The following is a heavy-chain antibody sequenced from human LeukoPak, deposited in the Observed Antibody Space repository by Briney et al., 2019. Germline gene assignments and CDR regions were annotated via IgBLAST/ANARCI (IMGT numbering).Heavy chain of an antibody. CDR1: GFTFSSYA. Sequence: PGGSLRLSCAASGFTFSSYAMSWVRQAPGKGLEWVSAISGSGGSTYYADSVKGRFTISRDNSKNTLYLQMNSLRAEDTAVYYCAKDPQWLGSKIYYFDYWGQGTLVTVSS. J-gene: IGHJ4*02. CDR3: AKDPQWLGSKIYYFDY. V-gene: IGHV3-23*01. D-gene: IGHD6-19*01. CDR2: ISGSGGST.